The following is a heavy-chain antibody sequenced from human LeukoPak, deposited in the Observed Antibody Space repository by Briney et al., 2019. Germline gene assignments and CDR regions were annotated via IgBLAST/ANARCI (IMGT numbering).Heavy chain of an antibody. CDR1: GGSISSYY. Sequence: PSETLSLTCTVSGGSISSYYWSWIRQPPGKGLEWIGYIYYSGSTNYNPSLKSRVTISVDTSKNQFSLKLSSVTAADTAVYYCARVGYYDSSGLYYWGQGTLVTVSS. J-gene: IGHJ4*02. CDR3: ARVGYYDSSGLYY. V-gene: IGHV4-59*01. D-gene: IGHD3-22*01. CDR2: IYYSGST.